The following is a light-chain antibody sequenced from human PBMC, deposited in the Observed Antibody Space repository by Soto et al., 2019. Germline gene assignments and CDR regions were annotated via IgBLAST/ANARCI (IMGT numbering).Light chain of an antibody. CDR2: EVS. J-gene: IGLJ1*01. Sequence: QSALTQPASVSGSPGQSITISCTGTSSDVGSYNYVSWYQQHPGKAPKLMIYEVSNRPSGVSSRFSGSKSGNTASLTISGLQAEDEADYCCSSYTSSSTLFGTGTQLTVL. V-gene: IGLV2-14*01. CDR3: SSYTSSSTL. CDR1: SSDVGSYNY.